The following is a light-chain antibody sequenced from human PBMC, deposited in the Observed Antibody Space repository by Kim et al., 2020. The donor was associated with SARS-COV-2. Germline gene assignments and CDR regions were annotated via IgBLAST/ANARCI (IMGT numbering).Light chain of an antibody. Sequence: SYELTQPPSVSVSPGQTAIITCSGNTLGDKYACWYQQKPGQSPVLVIYEGTERPSGIPERFSGSKSGTTATLTITGTQATDEADYYCQVWDSRTVIFGGGTKLTVL. CDR2: EGT. V-gene: IGLV3-1*01. CDR1: TLGDKY. CDR3: QVWDSRTVI. J-gene: IGLJ2*01.